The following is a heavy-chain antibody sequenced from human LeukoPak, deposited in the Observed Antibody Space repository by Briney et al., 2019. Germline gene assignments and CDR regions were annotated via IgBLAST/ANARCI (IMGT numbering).Heavy chain of an antibody. J-gene: IGHJ4*02. V-gene: IGHV1-69*13. CDR2: IIPIFNTT. CDR3: ARAGESGSYYQAADY. D-gene: IGHD1-26*01. CDR1: GGTFNGNT. Sequence: SVKVSCKASGGTFNGNTISWVRQAPGQGLEWMGGIIPIFNTTNYAQKFQGRVTITADESTNTAYMELRSLRSDDTAVYYCARAGESGSYYQAADYWGQGTLVTVSS.